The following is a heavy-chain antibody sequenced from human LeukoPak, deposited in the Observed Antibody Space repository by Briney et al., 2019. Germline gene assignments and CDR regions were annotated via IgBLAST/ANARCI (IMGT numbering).Heavy chain of an antibody. CDR3: SEGYFETFDN. Sequence: SETLSLTCVVSGASVSSSHWNWIRQFPGKGLEWIGCLSFTGKTDYNPSLTSRVTISVDTSKNQVSLKLRSVTAADTAVYYCSEGYFETFDNWGQGKLVSPSPQ. CDR1: GASVSSSH. J-gene: IGHJ4*02. D-gene: IGHD2/OR15-2a*01. V-gene: IGHV4-59*02. CDR2: LSFTGKT.